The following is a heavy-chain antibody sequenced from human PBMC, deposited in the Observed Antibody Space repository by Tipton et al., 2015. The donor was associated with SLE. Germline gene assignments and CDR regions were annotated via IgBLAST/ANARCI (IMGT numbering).Heavy chain of an antibody. Sequence: TLSLTCAVYGGSFSGYYWSWIRQPPGKGLEWIGEINYSGSTYYNPSLKSRVTISVDTSKNQFSLKLSSVTAADTAVYYCARHPAVAVTSDYWGQGTLVTVSS. J-gene: IGHJ4*02. CDR1: GGSFSGYY. D-gene: IGHD6-19*01. V-gene: IGHV4-34*01. CDR3: ARHPAVAVTSDY. CDR2: INYSGST.